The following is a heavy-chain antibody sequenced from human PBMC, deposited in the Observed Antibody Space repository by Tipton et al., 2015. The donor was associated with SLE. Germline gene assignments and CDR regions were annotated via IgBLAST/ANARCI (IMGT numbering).Heavy chain of an antibody. CDR2: IYTSGST. J-gene: IGHJ6*03. CDR1: GGSLSSGSYY. V-gene: IGHV4-61*09. Sequence: TLSLTCTVSGGSLSSGSYYWTWVRQPAGKGLEWIGHIYTSGSTNYNPSLKSRVTMSADTSKTQFSLKLSSVTAADTAVYYCVSSPNYDFMDVWGEGTTVTVSS. CDR3: VSSPNYDFMDV.